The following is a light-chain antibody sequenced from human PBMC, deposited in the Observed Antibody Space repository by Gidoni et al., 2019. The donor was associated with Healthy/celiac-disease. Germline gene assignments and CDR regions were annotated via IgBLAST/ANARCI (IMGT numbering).Light chain of an antibody. CDR1: QSVSSSY. CDR2: GAS. J-gene: IGKJ5*01. CDR3: QQYGSSTGIT. Sequence: EMVLTQSPGTLSLSPGERATLSCRDSQSVSSSYLAWYQQKPGQAPRLLIYGASSRATGIPDRFSGSGSGTDFTLTISRLEPEDFAVYYCQQYGSSTGITFGQGTRLEIK. V-gene: IGKV3-20*01.